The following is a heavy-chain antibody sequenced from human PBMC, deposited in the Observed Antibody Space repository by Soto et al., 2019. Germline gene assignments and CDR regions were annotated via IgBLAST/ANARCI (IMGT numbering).Heavy chain of an antibody. D-gene: IGHD3-22*01. J-gene: IGHJ6*02. Sequence: GESLKISCKGSGYSFTSYWIGWVRQMPGKGLEWMGIIYPGDSDTRYSPSFQGQVTISADKSISTAYLQWSSLKASDTAMYYCARLYDSSGYYYDPYYYYYCGMDVWGQGTTVTVSS. CDR3: ARLYDSSGYYYDPYYYYYCGMDV. CDR2: IYPGDSDT. CDR1: GYSFTSYW. V-gene: IGHV5-51*01.